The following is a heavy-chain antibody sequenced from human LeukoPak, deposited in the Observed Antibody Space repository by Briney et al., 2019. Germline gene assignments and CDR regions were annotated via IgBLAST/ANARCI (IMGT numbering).Heavy chain of an antibody. J-gene: IGHJ5*02. CDR3: VISFPGYTSSPNWFDP. V-gene: IGHV1-69*06. D-gene: IGHD5-12*01. CDR1: GGTFSSYA. CDR2: IIPIFGTA. Sequence: SVKVSCKASGGTFSSYAISWVRQAPGQGLEWMGGIIPIFGTANYAQKFQGRVTITADKSTSTAYMELSSLRSDDTALYYCVISFPGYTSSPNWFDPWGQGTLVTVSS.